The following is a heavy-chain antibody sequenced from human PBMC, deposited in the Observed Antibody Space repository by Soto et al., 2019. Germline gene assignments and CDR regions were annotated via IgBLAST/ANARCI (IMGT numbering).Heavy chain of an antibody. CDR2: SYYSVST. CDR1: GCSVSSGSYY. J-gene: IGHJ6*02. CDR3: ARGIEGWYQGRYYYGMDV. D-gene: IGHD6-19*01. V-gene: IGHV4-61*01. Sequence: QVQLQESGPGLVKPSDTLSLTCTVSGCSVSSGSYYWSWIRQPPGKGLDWIGYSYYSVSTNYYPSLKSRVTLSVDTSKNQSSLKLSSVTAADTAVYYCARGIEGWYQGRYYYGMDVWGQGTTVTVSS.